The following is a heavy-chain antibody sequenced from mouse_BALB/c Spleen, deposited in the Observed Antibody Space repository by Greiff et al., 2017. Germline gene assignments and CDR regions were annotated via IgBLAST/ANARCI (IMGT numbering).Heavy chain of an antibody. CDR1: GYTFSSYW. Sequence: VQLQQSGAELMKPGASVKISCKATGYTFSSYWIEWVKQRPGHGLEWIGEILPGSGSTNYNEKFKGKATFTADTSSNTAYMQLSSLTSEDSAVYYCAKIPYYGSSSYAMDYWGQGTSVTVSS. J-gene: IGHJ4*01. CDR3: AKIPYYGSSSYAMDY. D-gene: IGHD1-1*01. CDR2: ILPGSGST. V-gene: IGHV1-9*01.